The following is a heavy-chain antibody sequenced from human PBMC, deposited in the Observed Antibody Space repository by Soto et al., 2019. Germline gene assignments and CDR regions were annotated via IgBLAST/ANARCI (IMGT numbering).Heavy chain of an antibody. D-gene: IGHD3-3*01. J-gene: IGHJ4*02. Sequence: ASVKVSCKASGYTFTSYGISWVRQAPGQGLEWMGWISAYNGNTNYAQKLQGRVTMTTDTSTSTAYMELRSLRSDDTAVYYCARVGFDFWSGYSFDYWGQGTLVTVSS. CDR2: ISAYNGNT. V-gene: IGHV1-18*04. CDR3: ARVGFDFWSGYSFDY. CDR1: GYTFTSYG.